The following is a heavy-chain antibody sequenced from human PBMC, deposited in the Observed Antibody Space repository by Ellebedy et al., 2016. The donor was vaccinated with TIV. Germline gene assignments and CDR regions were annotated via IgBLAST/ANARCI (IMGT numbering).Heavy chain of an antibody. Sequence: ASVKVSCXASGYTFTSYGISWVRQAPGQGLEWMGWINPNSGGTNYAQKFQGWVTMTRDTSISTAYMELSRLRSDDTAVYYCARADGMDVWGQGTTVTVSS. CDR3: ARADGMDV. J-gene: IGHJ6*02. CDR1: GYTFTSYG. V-gene: IGHV1-2*04. CDR2: INPNSGGT.